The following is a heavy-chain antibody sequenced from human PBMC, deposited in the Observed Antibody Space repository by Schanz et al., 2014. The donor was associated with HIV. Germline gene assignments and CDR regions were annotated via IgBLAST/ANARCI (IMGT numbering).Heavy chain of an antibody. J-gene: IGHJ6*02. CDR3: RGYRFYYGVDF. CDR2: SRVKSDSYAT. CDR1: GFTFDNYG. D-gene: IGHD5-18*01. Sequence: EVQLVESGGGLVKPGRSLRLSCVASGFTFDNYGMHWVRQAPGKGLEWVARSRVKSDSYATEYAASVTGRFTISRDDSKNSVYLQMNSLNIEDTAVYYCRGYRFYYGVDFWGQGTTVTVS. V-gene: IGHV3-72*01.